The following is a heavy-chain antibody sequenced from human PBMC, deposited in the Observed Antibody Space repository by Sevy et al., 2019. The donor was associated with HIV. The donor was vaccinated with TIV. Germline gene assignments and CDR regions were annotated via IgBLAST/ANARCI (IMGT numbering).Heavy chain of an antibody. CDR1: GYTFTSYG. CDR3: AREIVPAATQNYYYYYGMDV. V-gene: IGHV1-18*01. D-gene: IGHD2-2*01. J-gene: IGHJ6*02. CDR2: ISAYNGNT. Sequence: ASVKVSCKASGYTFTSYGISWVRQAPGQGLEWMVWISAYNGNTNYAQKLQGRVTMTTDTSTSTAYMELRSLRSDDTAVYYCAREIVPAATQNYYYYYGMDVWGQGTTVTVSS.